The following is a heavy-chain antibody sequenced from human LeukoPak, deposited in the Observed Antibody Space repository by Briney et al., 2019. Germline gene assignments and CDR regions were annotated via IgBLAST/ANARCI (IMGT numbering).Heavy chain of an antibody. CDR2: ISSSSSYI. CDR1: GITLSNYG. CDR3: ASQVASYNWFDP. V-gene: IGHV3-21*01. J-gene: IGHJ5*02. Sequence: GGSLRLSCAVSGITLSNYGMSWVRQAPGKGLEWVSSISSSSSYIYYADSVKGRFTISRDNAKNSLYLQMNSLRAEDTAVCYCASQVASYNWFDPWGQGTLVTVSS.